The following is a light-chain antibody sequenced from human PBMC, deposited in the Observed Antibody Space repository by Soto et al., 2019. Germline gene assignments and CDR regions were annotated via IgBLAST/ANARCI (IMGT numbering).Light chain of an antibody. CDR2: DNN. Sequence: QSVLTQPPSVSGAPGQRVTISCTGSSSNIGALYDVNWYQQLPGTAPKLLIYDNNNRPSGVPDRFSGSKSGTSAFLAITGLQAEDEADYYCQSYDNSLSGHVVFGGGTKVTVL. J-gene: IGLJ2*01. CDR3: QSYDNSLSGHVV. V-gene: IGLV1-40*01. CDR1: SSNIGALYD.